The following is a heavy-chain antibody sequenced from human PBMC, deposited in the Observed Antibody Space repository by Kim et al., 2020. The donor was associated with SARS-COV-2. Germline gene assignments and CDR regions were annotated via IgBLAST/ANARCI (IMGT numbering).Heavy chain of an antibody. D-gene: IGHD3-10*01. CDR1: GGSINTNTYY. CDR3: ARGMNSYNSGNYLGDY. J-gene: IGHJ4*02. Sequence: SETLSLTCTISGGSINTNTYYWGWIRQPPGKGLEWIGSLYYSGRTFYNPSLKSRVTISVDTPKNQFSLKLGSVTSADTAVYYCARGMNSYNSGNYLGDYWGQGTLVTVSS. CDR2: LYYSGRT. V-gene: IGHV4-39*07.